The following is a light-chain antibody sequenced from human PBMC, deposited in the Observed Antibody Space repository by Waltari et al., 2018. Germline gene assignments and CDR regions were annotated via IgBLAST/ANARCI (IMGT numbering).Light chain of an antibody. CDR1: SSDVGGADS. Sequence: QSALTQPPSVSGSPGQSITISCTGSSSDVGGADSVSWYEDHPGQAPKVIIYDVNKRPSGVSDRFSGSKSGNTASLTISGLQAEDEATFYCSSQSTNNGVIFGGGTKVTVL. CDR3: SSQSTNNGVI. CDR2: DVN. V-gene: IGLV2-14*03. J-gene: IGLJ2*01.